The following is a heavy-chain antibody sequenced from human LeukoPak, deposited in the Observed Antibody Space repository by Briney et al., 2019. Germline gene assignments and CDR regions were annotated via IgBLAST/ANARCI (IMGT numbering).Heavy chain of an antibody. J-gene: IGHJ4*02. CDR3: TRLIDSGDYFGFGY. CDR2: IKSKAKSYAS. D-gene: IGHD4-17*01. Sequence: GGSLRLSCAASGFTFSNYMMHWVRQASGKGLEWVGRIKSKAKSYASAYAASVKGRFTISRDDSRNTAYLQMNSLKTEDTAMYYCTRLIDSGDYFGFGYWGQGTLVTVSS. CDR1: GFTFSNYM. V-gene: IGHV3-73*01.